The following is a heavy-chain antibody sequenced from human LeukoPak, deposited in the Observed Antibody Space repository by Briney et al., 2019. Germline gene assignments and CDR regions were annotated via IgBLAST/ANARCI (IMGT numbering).Heavy chain of an antibody. V-gene: IGHV4-39*07. CDR1: GGSISSSTYY. CDR2: IYHSGST. CDR3: ARNLHPLAVAGTRDSHVSWFDP. J-gene: IGHJ5*02. Sequence: PSETLSLTCTVSGGSISSSTYYWGWIRQPPGKGLEWIGSIYHSGSTCYNPSLKSRVTISVDTSKNQFSLKLSSVTAADTAVYYCARNLHPLAVAGTRDSHVSWFDPWGQGTLVTVSS. D-gene: IGHD6-19*01.